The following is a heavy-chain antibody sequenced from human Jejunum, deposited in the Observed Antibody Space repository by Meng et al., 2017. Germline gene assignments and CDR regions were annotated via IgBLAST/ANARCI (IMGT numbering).Heavy chain of an antibody. J-gene: IGHJ5*01. V-gene: IGHV1-3*01. CDR2: INAANGDT. CDR3: ARESWDSTGSYWFDS. Sequence: QVHLVQSGAEVKKTGDSVKVSCKTSGYTFTSYAMHWVRQDPGQRLEWMGWINAANGDTRYSQKFQGRVTITRDTSARTAYMEVSSLRFEDTAVYYCARESWDSTGSYWFDSWGQGTLVTVSS. D-gene: IGHD2-2*01. CDR1: GYTFTSYA.